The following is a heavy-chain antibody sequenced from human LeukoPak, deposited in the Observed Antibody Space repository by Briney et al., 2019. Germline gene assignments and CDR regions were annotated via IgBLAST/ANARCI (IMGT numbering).Heavy chain of an antibody. Sequence: SETLSLTCTVSGGSISSYYWSWIRQPAGKGLEWIGRIYTSGSTNYNPSLKSRVTMSVDTSKNQFSLKLSSVTAADTAVYYCARDLPTTYYPSGSKPFDYWGQGTLVTVSS. D-gene: IGHD3-10*01. J-gene: IGHJ4*02. CDR2: IYTSGST. CDR1: GGSISSYY. CDR3: ARDLPTTYYPSGSKPFDY. V-gene: IGHV4-4*07.